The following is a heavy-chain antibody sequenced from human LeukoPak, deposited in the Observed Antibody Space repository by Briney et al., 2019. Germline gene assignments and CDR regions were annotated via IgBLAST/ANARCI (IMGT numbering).Heavy chain of an antibody. V-gene: IGHV4-59*01. CDR2: IYYSGST. Sequence: PSETLSLTCTVSGGSISSYYWSWIRQPPGKGLEWIGYIYYSGSTNYNPSLKSRVTISVDTSKNQFSLKLSSVTAADTAVYYCAKDPEQWLVRWIDYWGQGTLVTVSS. CDR3: AKDPEQWLVRWIDY. D-gene: IGHD6-19*01. J-gene: IGHJ4*02. CDR1: GGSISSYY.